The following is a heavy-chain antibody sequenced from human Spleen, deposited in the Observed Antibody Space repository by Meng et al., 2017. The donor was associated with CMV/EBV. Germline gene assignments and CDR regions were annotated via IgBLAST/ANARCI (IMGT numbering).Heavy chain of an antibody. CDR2: IYSGGGGT. CDR1: GITFRSHA. CDR3: AKNVRVMDSYYYGMDV. Sequence: GESLKISCAASGITFRSHAMSWVRQAPGKGLEWVSVIYSGGGGTFYADSVKGRFTISRDDSINTLYLQMHSLRVDDTAIYYCAKNVRVMDSYYYGMDVWGLGTTVTVSS. J-gene: IGHJ6*02. D-gene: IGHD2-21*01. V-gene: IGHV3-23*03.